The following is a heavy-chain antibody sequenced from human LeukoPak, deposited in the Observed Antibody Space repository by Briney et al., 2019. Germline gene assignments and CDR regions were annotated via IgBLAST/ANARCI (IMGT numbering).Heavy chain of an antibody. D-gene: IGHD5-24*01. CDR3: TKGSGYNSHYFDY. J-gene: IGHJ4*02. CDR2: TSGSGGST. V-gene: IGHV3-23*01. CDR1: GFTFSSYG. Sequence: PGGSLRLSCAASGFTFSSYGMNWVRQAPGKVLEWVSGTSGSGGSTYYADSVKGRFTISRDNSKNTLFLQMNSLRAEDTAVYYCTKGSGYNSHYFDYWGQGTLVTVSS.